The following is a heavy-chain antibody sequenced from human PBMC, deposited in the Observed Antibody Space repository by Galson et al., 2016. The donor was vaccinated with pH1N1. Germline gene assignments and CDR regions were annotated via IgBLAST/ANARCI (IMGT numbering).Heavy chain of an antibody. CDR3: VRDEEGPQNGLDY. CDR1: GFIFRRFG. V-gene: IGHV3-33*01. J-gene: IGHJ4*02. CDR2: ILDDGSRE. Sequence: SLRLSCAASGFIFRRFGMHWVRQTPDKGLEWVAVILDDGSREWYAESMKGRFTISRDNSKNTLYLQMTSLRVDDTAVYSCVRDEEGPQNGLDYWGQGTPVTVSS. D-gene: IGHD1-1*01.